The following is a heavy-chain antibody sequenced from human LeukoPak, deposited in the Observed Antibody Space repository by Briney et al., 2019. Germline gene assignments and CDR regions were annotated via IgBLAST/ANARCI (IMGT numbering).Heavy chain of an antibody. J-gene: IGHJ6*03. Sequence: GGSLRLSCAASGFTFSSYGMHWVRQAPGKGLEWVAFIRYDGSNKYYADSVKGRFTISRDNSKNTLYLQMNSLRAEDTAVYYCAKGGSGWYYYYYYMDVWGKGTTVTISS. CDR2: IRYDGSNK. D-gene: IGHD6-19*01. V-gene: IGHV3-30*02. CDR1: GFTFSSYG. CDR3: AKGGSGWYYYYYYMDV.